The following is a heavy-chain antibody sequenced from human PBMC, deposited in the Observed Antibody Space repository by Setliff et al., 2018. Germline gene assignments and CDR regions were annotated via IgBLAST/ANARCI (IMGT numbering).Heavy chain of an antibody. CDR3: ARAPSSSWFSEAFYI. V-gene: IGHV3-74*01. D-gene: IGHD6-13*01. CDR2: IRWDGSST. J-gene: IGHJ3*02. Sequence: LSCPASGVTFSNYWMHWVRQAPGKGLVWLSRIRWDGSSTSYADSVQGLFTSSRDNAKNTLYLQMNSLRAEDTAVYYCARAPSSSWFSEAFYIWGQGTMVTVSS. CDR1: GVTFSNYW.